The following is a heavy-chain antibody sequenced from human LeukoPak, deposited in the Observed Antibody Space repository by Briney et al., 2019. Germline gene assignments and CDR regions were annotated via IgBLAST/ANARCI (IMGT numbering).Heavy chain of an antibody. J-gene: IGHJ4*02. CDR1: GFAFRSYW. D-gene: IGHD6-13*01. V-gene: IGHV3-7*01. CDR2: IRPDGSGK. CDR3: AREGSSSWYYFDY. Sequence: GGSLRLSCAASGFAFRSYWMTWVRQAPGKGLEWVANIRPDGSGKNYVDSVKGRFTISRDNPKNSLYLQMNSLRAEDTAVYYCAREGSSSWYYFDYWGQGTLVTVSS.